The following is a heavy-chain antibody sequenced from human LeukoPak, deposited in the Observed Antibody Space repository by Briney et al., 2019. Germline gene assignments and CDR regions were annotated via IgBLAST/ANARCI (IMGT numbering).Heavy chain of an antibody. D-gene: IGHD5-24*01. CDR1: GGSISSYY. V-gene: IGHV4-59*01. CDR3: ARGKMATIDY. Sequence: SETLSLTCTVSGGSISSYYWSWMRQPPGKGREGIGYIYYSWSTNYNPSLKSRVTISVDTSKNPFSLKLSSVTAADTAVYYCARGKMATIDYWGQGTLVTVSS. CDR2: IYYSWST. J-gene: IGHJ4*02.